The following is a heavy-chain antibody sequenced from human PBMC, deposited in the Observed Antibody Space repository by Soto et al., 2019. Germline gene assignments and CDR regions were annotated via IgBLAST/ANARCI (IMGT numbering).Heavy chain of an antibody. V-gene: IGHV4-39*01. J-gene: IGHJ5*02. Sequence: QLQLQESGPGLVKPSETLSLTCTVSGGSISSSSYYWGWIRQPPGKGLEWIGSVYYSGSTYYNPSLKSRVTISVDTSKNQFSLKLSSVTAADTAVYYCARHAGVHYYGSGADWFDPWGQGTLVTVSS. D-gene: IGHD3-10*01. CDR3: ARHAGVHYYGSGADWFDP. CDR2: VYYSGST. CDR1: GGSISSSSYY.